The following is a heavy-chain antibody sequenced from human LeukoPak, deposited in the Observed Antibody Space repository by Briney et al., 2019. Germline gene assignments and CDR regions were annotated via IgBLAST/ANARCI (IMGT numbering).Heavy chain of an antibody. J-gene: IGHJ4*02. D-gene: IGHD3-22*01. CDR3: AKDRPGSYDSSGYNYFHY. CDR2: ISGSGGRT. Sequence: GGSLRLSCAAAGFAFSSYAMSWVGQAPGKGVEGVSAISGSGGRTYYADSVKGRFTIFRDNSKKTLYLQMESLRAEDTAVFYCAKDRPGSYDSSGYNYFHYWGQGALVTVSS. V-gene: IGHV3-23*01. CDR1: GFAFSSYA.